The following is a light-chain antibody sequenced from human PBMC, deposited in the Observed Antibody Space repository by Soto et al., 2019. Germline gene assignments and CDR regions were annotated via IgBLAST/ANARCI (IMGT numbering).Light chain of an antibody. J-gene: IGKJ4*01. CDR1: QSISSY. CDR3: QQSYSTPLT. Sequence: DIQMTQSPSSLSASVGDRVTITCRASQSISSYLNWYQQKPGKAPKLLIYAASGLQSGVPSRFSGSGSETDFTLTISSLQPEEFATYYCQQSYSTPLTCGGGTKVEIK. V-gene: IGKV1-39*01. CDR2: AAS.